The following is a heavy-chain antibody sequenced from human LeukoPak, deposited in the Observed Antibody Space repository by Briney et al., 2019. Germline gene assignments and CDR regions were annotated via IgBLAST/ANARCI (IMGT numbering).Heavy chain of an antibody. CDR2: IKSKTDGGTT. V-gene: IGHV3-15*01. CDR1: GFTFSNAW. D-gene: IGHD1-1*01. J-gene: IGHJ6*02. Sequence: GGSLRLSCAASGFTFSNAWMSWVRQAPGKGLEWVGRIKSKTDGGTTDYAAPVKGRFTISRDDSKNTLYLQMNSLKTEDTAVYHCTTGWNPRGYYYGMDVWGQGTTVTVSS. CDR3: TTGWNPRGYYYGMDV.